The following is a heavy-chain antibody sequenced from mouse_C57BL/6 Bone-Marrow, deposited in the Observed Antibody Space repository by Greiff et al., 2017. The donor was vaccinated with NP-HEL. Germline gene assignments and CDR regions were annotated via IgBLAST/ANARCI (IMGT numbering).Heavy chain of an antibody. Sequence: QVQLKQSGAELARPGASVKLSCKASGYTFTSYGISWVKQRTGQGLEWIGEIYPRSGNTYYNEKFKGKATLTADKSSSTAYMELRSLTSEDSAVYFCARKGPLAYRGQGTLVTGSA. V-gene: IGHV1-81*01. D-gene: IGHD6-1*01. CDR1: GYTFTSYG. CDR2: IYPRSGNT. J-gene: IGHJ3*01. CDR3: ARKGPLAY.